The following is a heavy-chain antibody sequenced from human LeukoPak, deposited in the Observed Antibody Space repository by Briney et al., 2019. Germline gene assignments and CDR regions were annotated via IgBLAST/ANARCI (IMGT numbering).Heavy chain of an antibody. J-gene: IGHJ3*02. CDR2: IWFDGINK. D-gene: IGHD1-26*01. CDR3: ATGATSGSEAFDI. Sequence: PGGSLRLSCAASGFTFNNYAMSWVRQAPGKGLEWVAVIWFDGINKYYADSVKGRFTISRDNSKNTLFLQMNSLRAEDTAVYYCATGATSGSEAFDIWGQGTMVTVSS. V-gene: IGHV3-33*08. CDR1: GFTFNNYA.